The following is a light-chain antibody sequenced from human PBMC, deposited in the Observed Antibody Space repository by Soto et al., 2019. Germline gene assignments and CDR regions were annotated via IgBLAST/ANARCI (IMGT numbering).Light chain of an antibody. J-gene: IGKJ1*01. CDR3: QQYGSSSWT. Sequence: EIVLTQSPGTLSLSPGERATLSCRASQSFSSSSLAWYQQNPGQAPRLLIYEASSRATGIPDRFSGSGSGTDFTLTISRLEPEDFAVYYCQQYGSSSWTFGQGTKVDIK. V-gene: IGKV3-20*01. CDR2: EAS. CDR1: QSFSSSS.